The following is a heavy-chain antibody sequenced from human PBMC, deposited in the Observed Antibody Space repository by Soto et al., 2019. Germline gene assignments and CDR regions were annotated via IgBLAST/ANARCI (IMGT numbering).Heavy chain of an antibody. J-gene: IGHJ4*02. Sequence: EVQLVESGGGLVQPGGSLRLSCAASGFTFSDHYMDWVRQAPGKGLEWVGRTRNKPNSYTTEYAASVKGRFSISRDNSKNALYLQMNSLKTEDTAVYYCARVTTPGSSGSCDDYWGQGTLVTVSS. CDR2: TRNKPNSYTT. CDR1: GFTFSDHY. CDR3: ARVTTPGSSGSCDDY. V-gene: IGHV3-72*01. D-gene: IGHD3-22*01.